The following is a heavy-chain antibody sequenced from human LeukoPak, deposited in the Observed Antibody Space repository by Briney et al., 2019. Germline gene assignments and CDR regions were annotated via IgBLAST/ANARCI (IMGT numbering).Heavy chain of an antibody. CDR3: AASRFFRGYYFDY. CDR1: GFTFSSYA. Sequence: GGSLRLSCAASGFTFSSYAMHWVRQAPGKGLEWVAVISYDGSNKYYADSVKGRFTISRDNSKNTLYLQMNSLRAEDTAVYYCAASRFFRGYYFDYWGQGTLVTVSS. CDR2: ISYDGSNK. V-gene: IGHV3-30-3*02. D-gene: IGHD3-3*01. J-gene: IGHJ4*02.